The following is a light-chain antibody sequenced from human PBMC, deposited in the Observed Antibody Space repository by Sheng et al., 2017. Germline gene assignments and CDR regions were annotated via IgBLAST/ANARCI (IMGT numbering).Light chain of an antibody. CDR1: SSNIGAPYD. CDR2: GNN. Sequence: QSVLTQPPSVSGAPGQRVTISCTVNSSNIGAPYDVHWYQQLPGTAPKLLIYGNNNRPSGVPDRFSGSRSGTSASLAITGLQTGDEADYFCGAWDTSLSIGVFGGGTKLTVL. CDR3: GAWDTSLSIGV. J-gene: IGLJ2*01. V-gene: IGLV1-40*01.